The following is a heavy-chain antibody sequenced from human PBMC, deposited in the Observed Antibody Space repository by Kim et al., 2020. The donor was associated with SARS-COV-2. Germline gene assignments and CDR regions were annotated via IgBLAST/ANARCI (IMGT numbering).Heavy chain of an antibody. Sequence: GGSLRLSCAASGFTFSSYGMHWVRQAPGKGLEWVAVIWYDGSNKYYADSVKGRFTISRDNSKNTLYLQMNSLRAEDTAVYYCARDRIGWAVAENYGMDVWGQGTTVTVSS. CDR2: IWYDGSNK. CDR3: ARDRIGWAVAENYGMDV. J-gene: IGHJ6*02. V-gene: IGHV3-33*01. D-gene: IGHD6-19*01. CDR1: GFTFSSYG.